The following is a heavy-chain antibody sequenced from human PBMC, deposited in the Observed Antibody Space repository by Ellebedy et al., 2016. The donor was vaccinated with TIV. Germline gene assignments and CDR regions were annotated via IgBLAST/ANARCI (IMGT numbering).Heavy chain of an antibody. J-gene: IGHJ3*02. V-gene: IGHV1-2*04. Sequence: AASVKVSCKASGYTFTGYYMHWVRQAPGQGLEWMGWINPNSGGTNYAQKFQGWVTMTRETSISTAYMELSRLRSDDTAVYYCARYSSGYYEAFDIWGQGTMVTVSS. D-gene: IGHD3-22*01. CDR1: GYTFTGYY. CDR2: INPNSGGT. CDR3: ARYSSGYYEAFDI.